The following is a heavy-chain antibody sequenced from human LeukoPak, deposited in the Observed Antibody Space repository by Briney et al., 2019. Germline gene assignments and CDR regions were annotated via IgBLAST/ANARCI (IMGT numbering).Heavy chain of an antibody. D-gene: IGHD3-3*01. J-gene: IGHJ5*02. Sequence: SETLSLTCAVYGGSFSGYYWSWIRQPPGKGLEWIGEINHSGSTNYNPSLKSRVTISVDTSKNQFSLKLSSVTAADTAVYYCARGCYDFWSGYYSANWFDPCGQGTLVTVSS. CDR3: ARGCYDFWSGYYSANWFDP. CDR1: GGSFSGYY. CDR2: INHSGST. V-gene: IGHV4-34*01.